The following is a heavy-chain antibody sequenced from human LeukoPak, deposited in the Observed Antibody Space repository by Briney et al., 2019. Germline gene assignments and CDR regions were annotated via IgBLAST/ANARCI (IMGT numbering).Heavy chain of an antibody. J-gene: IGHJ4*02. CDR2: IIPILGIA. D-gene: IGHD3-9*01. V-gene: IGHV1-69*04. CDR1: GGTFSSYA. CDR3: ARGKYDILTGYDEASDY. Sequence: GASVKVSCKASGGTFSSYAISWVRQAPGQGLEWMGRIIPILGIANYAQRLQGRVTITADKSTSTAYMELGSLRSEDTAVHYCARGKYDILTGYDEASDYWGQGTLVTVSS.